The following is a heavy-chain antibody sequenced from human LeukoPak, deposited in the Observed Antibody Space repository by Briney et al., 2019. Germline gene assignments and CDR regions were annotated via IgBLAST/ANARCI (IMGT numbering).Heavy chain of an antibody. D-gene: IGHD6-19*01. CDR2: ISSSSSTI. CDR3: ARATSSGWYRY. Sequence: GGSLRLSCAASGFTFSSYEMNWVRQAPGKGLEWVSYISSSSSTIYYADSVKGRFTISRDNAKNSLYLQMNSLRAEDTAVYYCARATSSGWYRYWGQGTLVTVSS. CDR1: GFTFSSYE. J-gene: IGHJ4*02. V-gene: IGHV3-48*03.